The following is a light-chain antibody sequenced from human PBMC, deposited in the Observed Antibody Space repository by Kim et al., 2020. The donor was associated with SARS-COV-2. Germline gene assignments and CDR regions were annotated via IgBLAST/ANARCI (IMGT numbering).Light chain of an antibody. CDR1: QAINNY. CDR2: GAS. J-gene: IGKJ5*01. Sequence: DIQMTQSPSSLSASVGDTVTITCRASQAINNYVAWYHQKPGKVPNLLIYGASTLQSGVPLRFSGSGSGTVFTLTISSLQPEDVGTYYCQHYDSAPLTFGHGTRLEIK. CDR3: QHYDSAPLT. V-gene: IGKV1-27*01.